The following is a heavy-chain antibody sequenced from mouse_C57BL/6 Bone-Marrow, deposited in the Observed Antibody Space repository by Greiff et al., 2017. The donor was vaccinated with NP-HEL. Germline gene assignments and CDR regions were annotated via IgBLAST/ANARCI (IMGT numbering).Heavy chain of an antibody. CDR1: GFTFSSYG. D-gene: IGHD2-4*01. CDR2: ISSGGSYT. CDR3: ASPYDYDVAWFAY. V-gene: IGHV5-6*01. J-gene: IGHJ3*01. Sequence: EVMLVESGGDLVKPGGSLKLSCAASGFTFSSYGMSWVRPTPDKRLEWVATISSGGSYTYYPDSVKGRFTISRDNAKNTLYLQMSSLKSEDTAMYYCASPYDYDVAWFAYWGQGTLVTVSA.